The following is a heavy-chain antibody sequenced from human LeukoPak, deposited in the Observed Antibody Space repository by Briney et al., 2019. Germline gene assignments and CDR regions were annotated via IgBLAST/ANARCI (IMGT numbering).Heavy chain of an antibody. CDR3: ARDLISEWFPYYYYYMDV. Sequence: GASVKVSCKASGYTFTSYGISWVRQAPGQGLEWMGWISAYNGNTNYAQKLQGRVTMTTDTSTSTAYMELRSLRSDDTAVYYCARDLISEWFPYYYYYMDVWGKGTTVTVSS. CDR1: GYTFTSYG. CDR2: ISAYNGNT. J-gene: IGHJ6*03. D-gene: IGHD3-3*01. V-gene: IGHV1-18*01.